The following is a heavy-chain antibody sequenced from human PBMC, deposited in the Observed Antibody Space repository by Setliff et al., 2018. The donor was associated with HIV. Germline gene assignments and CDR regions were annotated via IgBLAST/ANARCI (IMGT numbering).Heavy chain of an antibody. CDR2: LYHAGGA. J-gene: IGHJ3*02. Sequence: SETLSLTCNVSGVSISSHYWSWIRQPPGKSLEWIGSLYHAGGARYNSSLKSRVTISVDTSKNQFSLKLSSVTAADTAVYYCARDRSGLRLGELSFGLKSAFDIWGQGTMVTVSS. V-gene: IGHV4-59*11. CDR1: GVSISSHY. D-gene: IGHD3-16*02. CDR3: ARDRSGLRLGELSFGLKSAFDI.